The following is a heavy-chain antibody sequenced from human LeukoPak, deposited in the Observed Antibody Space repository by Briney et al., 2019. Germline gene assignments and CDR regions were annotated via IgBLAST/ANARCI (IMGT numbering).Heavy chain of an antibody. D-gene: IGHD3-10*02. CDR1: GGSFSGYY. CDR3: ARVGTMFYGMDV. Sequence: KPSETLSPTCAVYGGSFSGYYWSWIRQPPGKGLEWIGEINHSGSTNYNPSFKSRVTISVDTSKNQFSLKLSSVTAADTAVYYCARVGTMFYGMDVWGQGTTVTVSS. J-gene: IGHJ6*02. V-gene: IGHV4-34*01. CDR2: INHSGST.